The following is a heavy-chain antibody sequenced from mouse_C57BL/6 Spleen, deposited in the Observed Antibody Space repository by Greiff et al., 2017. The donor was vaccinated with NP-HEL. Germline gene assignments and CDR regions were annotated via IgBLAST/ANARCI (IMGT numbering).Heavy chain of an antibody. CDR1: GYSITSGYY. D-gene: IGHD2-5*01. V-gene: IGHV3-6*01. CDR3: ARVYSNPYFDY. J-gene: IGHJ2*01. Sequence: EESGPGLVKPSQSLSLTCSVTGYSITSGYYWNWIRQFPGNKLEWMGYISYDGSNNYNPSLNNRISITRDTSKNQFFLKLNSVTTEDTATYYCARVYSNPYFDYWGQGTTLTVSS. CDR2: ISYDGSN.